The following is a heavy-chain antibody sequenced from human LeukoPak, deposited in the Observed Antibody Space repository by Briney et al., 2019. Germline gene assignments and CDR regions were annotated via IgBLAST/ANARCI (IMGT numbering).Heavy chain of an antibody. CDR2: LYSGGST. J-gene: IGHJ4*02. CDR1: GFTVNNNY. CDR3: ARGPPSFYGSGSYYLNY. D-gene: IGHD3-10*01. V-gene: IGHV3-66*01. Sequence: PGESLRHSCAASGFTVNNNYMSWVRQAPGKGLEWVSVLYSGGSTYYTDSVKGRFTVSRDNSKNTLYLQMNSLRAEDTAVYYCARGPPSFYGSGSYYLNYWGQGTLVTVS.